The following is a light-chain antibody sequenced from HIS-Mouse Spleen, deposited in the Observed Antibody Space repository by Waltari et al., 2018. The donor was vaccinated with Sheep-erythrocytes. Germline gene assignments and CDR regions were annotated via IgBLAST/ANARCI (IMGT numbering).Light chain of an antibody. CDR1: SSDVGGYNY. CDR2: DVS. CDR3: CSYAGSYNHV. V-gene: IGLV2-11*01. J-gene: IGLJ1*01. Sequence: QSALTQPRSVSGSPGQSVTISCTGTSSDVGGYNYVSWYQLHPGKAPKLMIYDVSKRPAGFPDRFSGSKSGNTASLTISGLQAEDEAEYYCCSYAGSYNHVFATGTKVTVL.